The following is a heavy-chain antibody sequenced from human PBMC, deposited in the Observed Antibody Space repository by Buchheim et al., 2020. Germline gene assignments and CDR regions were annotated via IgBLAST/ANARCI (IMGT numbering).Heavy chain of an antibody. D-gene: IGHD6-13*01. V-gene: IGHV3-30-3*01. CDR3: ASWYSSSWHDYYGMDV. J-gene: IGHJ6*02. CDR2: ISYDGSNK. CDR1: GFTFSSYA. Sequence: QVQLVESGGGVVQPGRSLRLSCAASGFTFSSYAMHWVRQAPGKGLEWVAVISYDGSNKYYADSVKGRFTISRDNSKNTLYLQMNSLRAEDTAVYYCASWYSSSWHDYYGMDVWGQGTT.